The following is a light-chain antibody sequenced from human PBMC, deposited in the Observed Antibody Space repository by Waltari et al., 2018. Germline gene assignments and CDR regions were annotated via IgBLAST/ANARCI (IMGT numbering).Light chain of an antibody. V-gene: IGLV2-23*02. CDR1: SSDVGDYNY. CDR3: CSYAGGTKI. J-gene: IGLJ2*01. CDR2: DVS. Sequence: QSITISCTGTSSDVGDYNYVSWYQQHPGKAPKLMIYDVSKRPSGVSNRFSGSKSGNTASLTIAGLQAEDEADYYCCSYAGGTKIFGGGTKLTVL.